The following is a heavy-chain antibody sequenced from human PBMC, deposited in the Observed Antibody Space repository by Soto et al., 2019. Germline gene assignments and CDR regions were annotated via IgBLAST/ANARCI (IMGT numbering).Heavy chain of an antibody. CDR3: ARDMYYYDSSGLLYYFDY. Sequence: EVQLVESGGGLVKPGGSLRLSCAASGFTLGNNNLNWVRQAPGKGLGWVSSISSSSSYIYYADSVKGRFSISRDNAKNSLFLQMNSLRAEDTAVYYCARDMYYYDSSGLLYYFDYWSQGTLVTVSS. CDR2: ISSSSSYI. V-gene: IGHV3-21*01. CDR1: GFTLGNNN. D-gene: IGHD3-22*01. J-gene: IGHJ4*02.